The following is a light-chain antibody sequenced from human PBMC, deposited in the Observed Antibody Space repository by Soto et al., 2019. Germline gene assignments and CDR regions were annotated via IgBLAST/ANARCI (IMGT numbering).Light chain of an antibody. CDR3: QSYDNGLSASV. J-gene: IGLJ2*01. Sequence: QSVLTQPPSVSGAPGQRVTISCTGSSSNIGAGHVVHWYQQFPGRAPNLLIYGSSNRPSGVPDRFSGSKSGTSASLALTGLQAEDEADYYCQSYDNGLSASVFGGGTKLTVL. CDR1: SSNIGAGHV. V-gene: IGLV1-40*01. CDR2: GSS.